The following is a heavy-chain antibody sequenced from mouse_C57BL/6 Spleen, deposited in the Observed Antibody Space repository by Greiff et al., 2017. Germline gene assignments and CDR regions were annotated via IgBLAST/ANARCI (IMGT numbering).Heavy chain of an antibody. Sequence: QVQLQQSGPELVKPGASVKISCKASGYAFSSSWMNWVKQRPGKGLEWIGRIYPGDGDTNYNGKFKGKATLTADKSSSTAYMQLSSLASEDSAVYFCARTITTVVGFDDWGQGTTLTVSS. CDR2: IYPGDGDT. CDR1: GYAFSSSW. CDR3: ARTITTVVGFDD. D-gene: IGHD1-1*01. J-gene: IGHJ2*01. V-gene: IGHV1-82*01.